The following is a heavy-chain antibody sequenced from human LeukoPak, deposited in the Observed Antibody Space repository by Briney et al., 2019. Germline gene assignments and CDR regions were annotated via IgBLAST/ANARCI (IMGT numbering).Heavy chain of an antibody. D-gene: IGHD3-16*01. V-gene: IGHV3-74*01. CDR3: ARVGGSYGPFDY. CDR1: GFTFSSYW. Sequence: GGSLRLSCAASGFTFSSYWMHWVRQAPGKGLVWVSRINSDGSSTSYADSAKGRFTISRDNAKNTLYLQMNSLRAEDTAVYYCARVGGSYGPFDYWSQGTLVTVSS. J-gene: IGHJ4*02. CDR2: INSDGSST.